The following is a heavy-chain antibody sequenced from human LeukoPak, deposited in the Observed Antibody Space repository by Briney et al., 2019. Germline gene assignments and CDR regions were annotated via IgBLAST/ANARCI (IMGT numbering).Heavy chain of an antibody. D-gene: IGHD6-13*01. V-gene: IGHV1-46*01. CDR1: GYTFSGYY. J-gene: IGHJ4*02. Sequence: GASVKVSCKASGYTFSGYYMHWVRQAPGQGLEWMGMINPSGGSTTYAQKFQGRVTMTRDTSTSTVYMELSSLRSEDTAVYYCARAGQQQLVGHYWGQGTLVTVSS. CDR3: ARAGQQQLVGHY. CDR2: INPSGGST.